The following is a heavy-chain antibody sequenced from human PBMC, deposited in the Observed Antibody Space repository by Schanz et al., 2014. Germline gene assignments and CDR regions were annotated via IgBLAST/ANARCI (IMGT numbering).Heavy chain of an antibody. V-gene: IGHV3-23*04. D-gene: IGHD3-10*01. CDR3: AKDGPCGTGSYSADGGMDV. CDR1: GFTFSSNS. J-gene: IGHJ6*02. CDR2: IRSGGGSA. Sequence: EVQLVESGGGLVQPGGSLRLSCAASGFTFSSNSMNRVRQAAGQGLEWVSSIRSGGGSAYYADSVKGRFTISRDNSKSTVNLQMNSRRAVDTAVYYCAKDGPCGTGSYSADGGMDVWGQGTPVTVSS.